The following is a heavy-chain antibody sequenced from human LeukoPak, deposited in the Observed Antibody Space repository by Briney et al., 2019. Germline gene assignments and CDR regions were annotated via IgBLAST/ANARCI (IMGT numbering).Heavy chain of an antibody. V-gene: IGHV3-23*01. J-gene: IGHJ4*02. D-gene: IGHD3-22*01. CDR1: GFTFSSYA. CDR2: ISGSGGST. Sequence: PGGSLRLSCAASGFTFSSYAMSWVRQAPGKGLEWVSAISGSGGSTYYADSVKGRFTISRDNSKNTLYLQMNSLRAEDTAVYYCAKGEYYYDSSGYPLYYFDYWGQGTLVTVSS. CDR3: AKGEYYYDSSGYPLYYFDY.